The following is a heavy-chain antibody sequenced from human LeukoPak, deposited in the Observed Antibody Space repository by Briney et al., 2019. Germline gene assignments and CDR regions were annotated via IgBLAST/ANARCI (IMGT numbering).Heavy chain of an antibody. CDR3: ACLTTADAFDI. V-gene: IGHV4-61*05. J-gene: IGHJ3*02. D-gene: IGHD3-22*01. CDR1: GASISSSRSF. Sequence: SETLSLTCTVSGASISSSRSFWGWIRQPPGKGLEWIGYIYDSGSTNYNPSLKGRVTISVDTSNNQFSLKLSSVTAADTAVYYCACLTTADAFDIWGQGTMVTVSS. CDR2: IYDSGST.